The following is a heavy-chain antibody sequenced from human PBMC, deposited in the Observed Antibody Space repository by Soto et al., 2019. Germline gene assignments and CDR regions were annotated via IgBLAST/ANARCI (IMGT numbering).Heavy chain of an antibody. J-gene: IGHJ4*02. Sequence: ASVKVSCKASGYTFTSYAMHWVRQAPGQRLEWMGWINAGNGNTNYSQKFQGRVTITRNTSASTAYLELSSLRSEDTAMYYCARGPAYLTSSSSPYYFDYWGQGSLVTVSS. D-gene: IGHD6-6*01. CDR1: GYTFTSYA. V-gene: IGHV1-3*01. CDR3: ARGPAYLTSSSSPYYFDY. CDR2: INAGNGNT.